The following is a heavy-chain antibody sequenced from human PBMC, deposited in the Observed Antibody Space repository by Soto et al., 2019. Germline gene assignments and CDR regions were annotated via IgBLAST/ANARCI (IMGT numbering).Heavy chain of an antibody. Sequence: SETLSLTCTVSCGSISSGGYYWSWIRQHPGKGLEWIVYIYYSGSTYYNPSLKSRVTISVDTSKNQFSLKLSSVTAADTAVYYCARETYYYDSSGYYYPWFDPWGQGTLVTVSS. J-gene: IGHJ5*02. V-gene: IGHV4-31*03. CDR2: IYYSGST. CDR1: CGSISSGGYY. CDR3: ARETYYYDSSGYYYPWFDP. D-gene: IGHD3-22*01.